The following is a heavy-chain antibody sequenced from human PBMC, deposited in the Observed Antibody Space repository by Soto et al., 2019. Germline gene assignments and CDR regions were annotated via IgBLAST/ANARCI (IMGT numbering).Heavy chain of an antibody. CDR3: ARAPLLVGETIYEDYFDY. D-gene: IGHD3-10*01. Sequence: SVKVSWKASGGAFRNSVISWVRQAPGQGLEWMGGNIPTFGTTHYAQKFQGRVTIIADESTSTVYMELANLRSDDTAVYYCARAPLLVGETIYEDYFDYWGQGTLVTVSS. CDR1: GGAFRNSV. V-gene: IGHV1-69*13. J-gene: IGHJ4*02. CDR2: NIPTFGTT.